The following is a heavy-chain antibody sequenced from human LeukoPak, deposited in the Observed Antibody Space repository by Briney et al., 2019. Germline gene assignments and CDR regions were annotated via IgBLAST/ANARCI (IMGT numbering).Heavy chain of an antibody. CDR2: ITNDGSST. D-gene: IGHD4-17*01. CDR1: GLTFSSHW. CDR3: AREPAYGDYILVFGY. J-gene: IGHJ4*02. Sequence: GGSLRLSCAASGLTFSSHWMHWVRQAPGKGLVWVSRITNDGSSTTYADSVKGRFTISRDNSKNTLYLQMNSLRAEDTAVYYCAREPAYGDYILVFGYWGQGTLVTVSS. V-gene: IGHV3-74*01.